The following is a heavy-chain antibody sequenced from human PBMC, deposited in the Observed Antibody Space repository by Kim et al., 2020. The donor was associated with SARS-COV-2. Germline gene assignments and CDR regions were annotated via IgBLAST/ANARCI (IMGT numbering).Heavy chain of an antibody. CDR1: GFTFSSYG. V-gene: IGHV3-33*01. CDR3: ASSPLEGYYYDSSGYPDY. J-gene: IGHJ4*02. Sequence: GGSLRLSCAASGFTFSSYGMHWVRQAPGKGLEWVAVIWYDGSNKYYADSVKGRFTISRDNSKNTLYLQMNSLRAEDTAVYYCASSPLEGYYYDSSGYPDYWGQGTLVTVSS. CDR2: IWYDGSNK. D-gene: IGHD3-22*01.